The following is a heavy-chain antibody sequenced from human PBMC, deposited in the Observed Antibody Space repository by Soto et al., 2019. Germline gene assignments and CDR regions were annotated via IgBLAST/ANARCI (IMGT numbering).Heavy chain of an antibody. Sequence: SQTLSLTCTVSGGSISSYYWSWIRQPPGKGLEWIGYIYYSGSTNYNPSLKSRVTISVDTSKNQFSLKLSSVTAADTAVYYCARTVKGYYFDYWGQGTLVTVSS. CDR3: ARTVKGYYFDY. CDR2: IYYSGST. D-gene: IGHD3-22*01. CDR1: GGSISSYY. J-gene: IGHJ4*02. V-gene: IGHV4-59*01.